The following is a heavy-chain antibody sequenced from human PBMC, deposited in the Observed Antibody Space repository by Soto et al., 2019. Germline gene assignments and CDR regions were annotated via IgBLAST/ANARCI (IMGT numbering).Heavy chain of an antibody. Sequence: QVQLVQSGGEAKKPGASVRVSCKASGYTFNNYAISWVRQAPGQGPEWMGWISTYNGNTHYAQNLQGRVTMTRDTSTSTAYMELRSLRSDDTAVYYCARQWSTVVGPYHYWGQGTLVTVSS. V-gene: IGHV1-18*01. D-gene: IGHD2-15*01. CDR3: ARQWSTVVGPYHY. CDR1: GYTFNNYA. J-gene: IGHJ4*02. CDR2: ISTYNGNT.